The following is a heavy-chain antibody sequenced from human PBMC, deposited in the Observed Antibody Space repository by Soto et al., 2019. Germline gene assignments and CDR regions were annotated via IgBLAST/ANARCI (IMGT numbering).Heavy chain of an antibody. CDR2: IWDDGSNK. V-gene: IGHV3-33*01. J-gene: IGHJ6*02. CDR1: GFTFSSYG. CDR3: ARAATAGVNYYYYGMDV. Sequence: QVQLVESGGGVVQPGGSLRLSCAASGFTFSSYGMHWVRQAPGKGLEWVAVIWDDGSNKYYADSVKGRFTISRDNSKNAMYLQMNRLSAEDTAVYYCARAATAGVNYYYYGMDVWGQGTTVTVSS. D-gene: IGHD6-13*01.